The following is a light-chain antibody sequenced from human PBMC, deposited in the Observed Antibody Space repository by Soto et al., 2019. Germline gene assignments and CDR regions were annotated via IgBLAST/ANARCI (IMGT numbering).Light chain of an antibody. CDR1: SSDVGAYNY. CDR2: DGS. Sequence: QSVLTQPPSASGSPGQSVTISCTGTSSDVGAYNYVSWYQQYTGKAPKLMIYDGSKRPSGVPDRFSGSKSGNTASLTVSGLRADDEAVYYCSSYGGGDTFHVIFGGGTKVTVL. J-gene: IGLJ2*01. V-gene: IGLV2-8*01. CDR3: SSYGGGDTFHVI.